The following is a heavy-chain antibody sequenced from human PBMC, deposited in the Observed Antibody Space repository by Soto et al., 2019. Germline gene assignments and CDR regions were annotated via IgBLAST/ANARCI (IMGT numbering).Heavy chain of an antibody. J-gene: IGHJ4*02. V-gene: IGHV3-21*01. Sequence: EVQLVESGGGLVKPGGSLRLSCAASGFTFSSYSTNWVRQAPGKGLEWVSSISSSSSYIYYADSVKGRFTISRDNAKNSLYLQMNSLRAEDTAVYYCARDLYSSSARYFDYWGQGTLVTVSS. CDR2: ISSSSSYI. CDR1: GFTFSSYS. CDR3: ARDLYSSSARYFDY. D-gene: IGHD6-6*01.